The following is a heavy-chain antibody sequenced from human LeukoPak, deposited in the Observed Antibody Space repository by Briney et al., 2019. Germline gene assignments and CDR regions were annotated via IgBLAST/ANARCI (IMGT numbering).Heavy chain of an antibody. CDR3: AKDHNWAVAGTWGGAFDI. D-gene: IGHD6-19*01. Sequence: GGSLRLSCAASGFTFSSYAMTWVRQAPGKGLEWVSGISGSGGYTYYADSVKGRFTISRDNSKNTLYLQMNSLRAEDTAVYFCAKDHNWAVAGTWGGAFDIWGQGTMVTVSS. V-gene: IGHV3-23*01. J-gene: IGHJ3*02. CDR1: GFTFSSYA. CDR2: ISGSGGYT.